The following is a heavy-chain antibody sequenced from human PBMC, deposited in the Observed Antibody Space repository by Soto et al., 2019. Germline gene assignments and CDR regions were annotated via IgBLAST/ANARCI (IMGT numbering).Heavy chain of an antibody. CDR1: GFTFSSYA. Sequence: EVQLLESGGGLVQPGGSLRLSCAASGFTFSSYAMSWVRQAPGKGLEWVSAISGSGGSTYYADSVKGRFTISRDNSKNTLYLQMNSLRAEDTAVYYWAKGTGEVDNYYYYYMDVWGKGTTVTVSS. CDR3: AKGTGEVDNYYYYYMDV. CDR2: ISGSGGST. D-gene: IGHD5-12*01. J-gene: IGHJ6*03. V-gene: IGHV3-23*01.